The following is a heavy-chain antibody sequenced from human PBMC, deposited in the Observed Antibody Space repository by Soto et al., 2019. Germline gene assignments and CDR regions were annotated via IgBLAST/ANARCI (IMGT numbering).Heavy chain of an antibody. CDR3: AREGSPAATWGGYKWFDP. V-gene: IGHV1-69*13. D-gene: IGHD2-2*01. CDR1: GGTFSSYA. J-gene: IGHJ5*02. CDR2: IIPIFGTA. Sequence: SVKVSCKASGGTFSSYAISWVRQAPGQGLEWMGGIIPIFGTANYAQKFQGRVTITADESTSTAYMELSSLRSEDTAVYYCAREGSPAATWGGYKWFDPWGQGTLVTVS.